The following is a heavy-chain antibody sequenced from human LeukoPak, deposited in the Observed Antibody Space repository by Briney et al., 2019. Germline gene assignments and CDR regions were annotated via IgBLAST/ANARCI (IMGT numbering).Heavy chain of an antibody. V-gene: IGHV3-23*01. J-gene: IGHJ6*03. Sequence: AGGSLRLSCAASGFTFSSYAMSWVRQAPGKGLEWVSAISGSGGSTYYADSVKGRFTISRDNSKNTLYLQMNSLRAEDTAVYYCAKSTVGYYYYMDVWGKGTTVTVSS. CDR3: AKSTVGYYYYMDV. CDR2: ISGSGGST. D-gene: IGHD4-11*01. CDR1: GFTFSSYA.